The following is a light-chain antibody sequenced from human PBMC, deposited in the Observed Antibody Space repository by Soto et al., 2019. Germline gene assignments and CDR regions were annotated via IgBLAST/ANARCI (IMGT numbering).Light chain of an antibody. CDR1: RSLLHNNGFNY. CDR2: LGS. J-gene: IGKJ1*01. V-gene: IGKV2-28*01. CDR3: LQTLQTPPWT. Sequence: DIVMTQSPVSLPVTPGKPASISCRSSRSLLHNNGFNYLDWYLQKPGQSPQLLVYLGSTRASGVPERFSGSGSGTNSTLKITRVEADDVGVYYCLQTLQTPPWTFGQGTRVEIK.